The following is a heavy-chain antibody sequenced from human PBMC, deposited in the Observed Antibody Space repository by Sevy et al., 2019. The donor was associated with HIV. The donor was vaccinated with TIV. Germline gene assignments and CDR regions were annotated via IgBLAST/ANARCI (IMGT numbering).Heavy chain of an antibody. CDR2: ISSSSSYI. CDR3: ARDRGVGAFDI. Sequence: GGSLRLSCAASGFTFSSYSMNWVRQAPGKGLEWVSSISSSSSYIYYADSVKGRFTISRDNAKNSLYLQTNSLRAEDTAVYYCARDRGVGAFDIWGQGTMVTVSS. J-gene: IGHJ3*02. D-gene: IGHD3-10*01. CDR1: GFTFSSYS. V-gene: IGHV3-21*01.